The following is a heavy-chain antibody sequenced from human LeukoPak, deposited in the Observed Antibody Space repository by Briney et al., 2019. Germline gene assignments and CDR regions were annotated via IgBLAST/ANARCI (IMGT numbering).Heavy chain of an antibody. D-gene: IGHD6-19*01. CDR2: IGTAGDT. V-gene: IGHV3-13*01. CDR3: ARASPSGAGPFDY. J-gene: IGHJ4*02. Sequence: GGSLRLSCAASGFTFSSYDMHWVRQATGKGLEWVSAIGTAGDTYYPGSVKGRFTISRENAKNSLYLQMISLRAGDTAVYYCARASPSGAGPFDYWGQGTLVTVSS. CDR1: GFTFSSYD.